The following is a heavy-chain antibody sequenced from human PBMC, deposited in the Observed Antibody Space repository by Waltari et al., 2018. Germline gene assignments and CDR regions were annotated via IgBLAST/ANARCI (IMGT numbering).Heavy chain of an antibody. Sequence: QVQLVQSGAEVKKPGSSVKVSCKASGGTFSSYAISWVRQAPGQGLEWMGVIIPTFGSAKYAQKFQGRVTITADESTSTAYIELRSLRSEDTAVYYCAGDGSSGWPGDYFDYWGQGTLVTVSS. CDR3: AGDGSSGWPGDYFDY. V-gene: IGHV1-69*13. D-gene: IGHD6-19*01. CDR1: GGTFSSYA. CDR2: IIPTFGSA. J-gene: IGHJ4*02.